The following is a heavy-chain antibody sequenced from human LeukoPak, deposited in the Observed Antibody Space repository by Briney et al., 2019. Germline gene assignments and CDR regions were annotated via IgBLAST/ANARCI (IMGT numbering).Heavy chain of an antibody. CDR1: RGSISSYY. CDR3: AVVRGEDYMDV. D-gene: IGHD3-10*01. J-gene: IGHJ6*03. V-gene: IGHV4-4*09. CDR2: IYTTGCT. Sequence: PSETLSLTCADPRGSISSYYWSWVSDPLRRGLKWIGYIYTTGCTNYNPPSKSRVTISAQTSQNQFSLKLSSVTAADTAVYYCAVVRGEDYMDVWGKGTTVTVSS.